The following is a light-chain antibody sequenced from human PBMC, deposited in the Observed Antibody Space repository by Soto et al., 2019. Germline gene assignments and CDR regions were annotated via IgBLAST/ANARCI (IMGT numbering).Light chain of an antibody. CDR1: QSISDW. J-gene: IGKJ2*01. V-gene: IGKV1-5*03. CDR3: HQYNSYSYT. Sequence: DIQMTQSPSTLSASVGDKVTITCRASQSISDWLAWYQQKPGKAPKLLIYKASNLETGVPSRFSGSGSGPEFTLTISSLQPDDFATYYCHQYNSYSYTFGQGTKLEIK. CDR2: KAS.